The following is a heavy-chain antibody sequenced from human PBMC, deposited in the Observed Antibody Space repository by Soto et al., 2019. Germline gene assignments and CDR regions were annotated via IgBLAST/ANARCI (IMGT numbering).Heavy chain of an antibody. CDR1: GYTFTSYD. V-gene: IGHV1-8*01. J-gene: IGHJ5*02. CDR3: ARGNDILTGLNWFDP. Sequence: QVQLVQAGAEVKKPGASVKVSCKASGYTFTSYDINWVRQATGQGLEWMGWMNPNSGNTGYAQKYQGRVTRTRNTSISTAYMELSSLRSEDTALYYCARGNDILTGLNWFDPWGQGTLVTVSS. D-gene: IGHD3-9*01. CDR2: MNPNSGNT.